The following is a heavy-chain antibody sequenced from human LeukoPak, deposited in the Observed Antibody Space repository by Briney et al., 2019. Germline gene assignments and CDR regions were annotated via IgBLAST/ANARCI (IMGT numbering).Heavy chain of an antibody. D-gene: IGHD2-15*01. CDR3: AGEYCSGGSCRQGFDY. J-gene: IGHJ4*02. CDR2: INPSSGDT. Sequence: ASVKVSCKASGYTFTGYYMHWVRQAPGQGLEWMGWINPSSGDTNHAQNFQGRVTLTRDTSISTAYMELSSLRSDDSAVYYCAGEYCSGGSCRQGFDYWGQGTLVTVSS. CDR1: GYTFTGYY. V-gene: IGHV1-2*02.